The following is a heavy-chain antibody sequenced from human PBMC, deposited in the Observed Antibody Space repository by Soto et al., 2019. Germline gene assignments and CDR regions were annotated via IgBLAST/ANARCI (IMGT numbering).Heavy chain of an antibody. V-gene: IGHV1-69*01. CDR3: ARDRAGYYSHFVY. D-gene: IGHD3-22*01. CDR1: RGTFTNYA. CDR2: IMPFFGSG. Sequence: QVYLVQSGAEVKKTGSSVKVSCKALRGTFTNYAFSWVRQAPGQGLEWMGGIMPFFGSGNYAQKFKGRINITADESTSSVYLELTSLRSEDTAVYYCARDRAGYYSHFVYWGQGTLVTVSS. J-gene: IGHJ4*02.